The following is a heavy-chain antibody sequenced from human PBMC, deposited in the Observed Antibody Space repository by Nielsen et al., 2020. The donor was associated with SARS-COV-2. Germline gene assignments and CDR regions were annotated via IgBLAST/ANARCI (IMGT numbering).Heavy chain of an antibody. CDR3: ARGIVATIGQFDY. V-gene: IGHV3-33*01. J-gene: IGHJ4*02. CDR2: IWYDGSNK. D-gene: IGHD5-12*01. CDR1: GFTFSSYG. Sequence: GGSLRLSCAASGFTFSSYGMHWVRQAPGKGLEWVAVIWYDGSNKYYVDSVKGRFTISRDNSKNTLYLQMNSLRAEDTAVYYCARGIVATIGQFDYWGQGTLVTVSS.